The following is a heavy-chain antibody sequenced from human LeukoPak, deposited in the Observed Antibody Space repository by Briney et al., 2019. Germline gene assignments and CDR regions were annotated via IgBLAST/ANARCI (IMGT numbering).Heavy chain of an antibody. V-gene: IGHV4-4*07. CDR1: GVSVGSHF. D-gene: IGHD2-21*01. J-gene: IGHJ3*02. Sequence: SETLSLTCSVSGVSVGSHFWSWVRQPAGKALEWIGRVSASGAISSNPSLNSRVTMSLDTSKNQFSLKLTSVTAADMAVYFCARAYCGGDCTAGGAFDIWGQGTMVTVSS. CDR3: ARAYCGGDCTAGGAFDI. CDR2: VSASGAI.